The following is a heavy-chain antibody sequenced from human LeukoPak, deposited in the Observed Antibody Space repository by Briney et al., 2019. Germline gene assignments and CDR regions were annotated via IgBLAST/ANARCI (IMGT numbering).Heavy chain of an antibody. Sequence: PGGSLRLSCAASGFTFSRDSMNWVRQAPGKGLEWISYISHDGAIIYYADSVRGRFTISRDNARNSLYLQMHSLRAEDTAVYYCVRDNPRCCGVVPANIDDYWGQGTLVIVSS. V-gene: IGHV3-48*01. CDR1: GFTFSRDS. CDR3: VRDNPRCCGVVPANIDDY. D-gene: IGHD2-15*01. CDR2: ISHDGAII. J-gene: IGHJ4*02.